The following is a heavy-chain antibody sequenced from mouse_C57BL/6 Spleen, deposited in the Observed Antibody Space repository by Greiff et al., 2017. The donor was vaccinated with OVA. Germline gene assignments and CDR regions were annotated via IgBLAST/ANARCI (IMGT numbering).Heavy chain of an antibody. J-gene: IGHJ2*01. Sequence: QVQLQQPGAELVKPGASVKLSCKASGYTFTSYWMQWVKQRPGQGLEWIGEIDPSDSYTNYNQKFKGKATLTVDTSSSTAYMQRSSLTSEDSAVYYCARWSGSSSYYFDYWGQGTTLTVSS. V-gene: IGHV1-50*01. CDR1: GYTFTSYW. CDR2: IDPSDSYT. CDR3: ARWSGSSSYYFDY. D-gene: IGHD1-1*01.